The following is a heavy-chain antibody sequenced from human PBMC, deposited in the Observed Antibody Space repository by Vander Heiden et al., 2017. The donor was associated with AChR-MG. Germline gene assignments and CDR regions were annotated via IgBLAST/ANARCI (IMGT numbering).Heavy chain of an antibody. D-gene: IGHD3-9*01. CDR3: ARENYDILTGYYRGSAFDI. V-gene: IGHV1-69*08. CDR2: IIPILGIA. CDR1: GGTFSRYT. J-gene: IGHJ3*02. Sequence: QVQLVQSGAEVKKPGSSVKVSCKASGGTFSRYTISWVRQAPGQGLEWMGRIIPILGIANYAQKFQGRVTITADKSTSTAYMELSSLRSEDTAVYYCARENYDILTGYYRGSAFDIWGQGTMVTVSS.